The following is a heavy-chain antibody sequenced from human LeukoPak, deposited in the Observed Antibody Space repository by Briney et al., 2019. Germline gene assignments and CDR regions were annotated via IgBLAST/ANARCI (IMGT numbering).Heavy chain of an antibody. CDR3: ARDRYNWNDGGDY. Sequence: SGGPLRLSCAASGFTFSSYSMNWVRQAPGKGLEWVSYISSSSSTIYYADSVKGRFTISRDNAKNSLYLQMNSLRAEDTAVYYCARDRYNWNDGGDYWDQGTLVTVSS. J-gene: IGHJ4*02. D-gene: IGHD1-1*01. CDR2: ISSSSSTI. V-gene: IGHV3-48*01. CDR1: GFTFSSYS.